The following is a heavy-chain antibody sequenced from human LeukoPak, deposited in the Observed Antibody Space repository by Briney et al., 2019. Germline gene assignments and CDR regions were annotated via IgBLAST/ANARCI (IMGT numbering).Heavy chain of an antibody. Sequence: GGSLRLSCAASGLSVGNTYMTWVRQAPGEGLEWVSVIYIGGGTNSADSLKGRCIISRDNSKNTLYLQMNSLRAEDTAVYYCVGEGQHWGQGTLVTVSS. CDR1: GLSVGNTY. V-gene: IGHV3-53*01. CDR3: VGEGQH. J-gene: IGHJ4*02. D-gene: IGHD4-17*01. CDR2: IYIGGGT.